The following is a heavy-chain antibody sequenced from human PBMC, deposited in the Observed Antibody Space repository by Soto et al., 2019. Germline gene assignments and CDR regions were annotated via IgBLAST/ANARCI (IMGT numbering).Heavy chain of an antibody. Sequence: SETLSLTCSVSGASISSYYYTWIRQPPGKGLEWIGYIYYSGSTNYNPSLKSRVTISVDTSKNQFSLKLSSVTAADTAVYYCARRYGGNFDYWGQGTLVTVSS. D-gene: IGHD3-16*01. CDR2: IYYSGST. CDR3: ARRYGGNFDY. CDR1: GASISSYY. J-gene: IGHJ4*02. V-gene: IGHV4-59*01.